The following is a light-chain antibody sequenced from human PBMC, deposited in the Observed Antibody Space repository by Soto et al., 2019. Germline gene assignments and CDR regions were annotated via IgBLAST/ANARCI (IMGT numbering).Light chain of an antibody. Sequence: DIQMTQSPSSLSVSVGDRVTITCRASQGIGNDVGWYQQKPGKAPRRLIYAASSLVSGIPARFSGSGSETEFTLTISSLQPEDFAVYYCLQNNSYPRTFGQGTKVDIK. CDR3: LQNNSYPRT. CDR1: QGIGND. CDR2: AAS. V-gene: IGKV1-17*01. J-gene: IGKJ1*01.